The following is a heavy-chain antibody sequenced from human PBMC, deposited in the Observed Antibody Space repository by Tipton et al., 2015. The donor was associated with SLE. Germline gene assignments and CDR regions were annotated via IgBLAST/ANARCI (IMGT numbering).Heavy chain of an antibody. D-gene: IGHD1-7*01. V-gene: IGHV4-34*01. CDR3: ASVNYGGY. Sequence: TLSLTCAVYGGSFSGYYWSWIRQPPGKGLEWIGEINHSGSTNYNPSLKSRVTISVDTSKNQFSLKLSSVTAADTAVYYCASVNYGGYWGQGTRATVSS. J-gene: IGHJ4*02. CDR2: INHSGST. CDR1: GGSFSGYY.